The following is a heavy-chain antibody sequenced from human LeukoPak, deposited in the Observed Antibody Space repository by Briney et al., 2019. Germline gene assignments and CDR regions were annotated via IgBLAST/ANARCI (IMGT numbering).Heavy chain of an antibody. CDR1: GGSFSGYY. CDR2: INHSGST. CDR3: ASIIAAAGHYYYGMDV. J-gene: IGHJ6*02. Sequence: PSETLSLTCAVYGGSFSGYYWSWIRQPPGKGLEWIGEINHSGSTNYNPSLKSRVTISVDTSKNQFSLKLSSVTAADTAVYYCASIIAAAGHYYYGMDVWGQGTTVTVSS. D-gene: IGHD6-13*01. V-gene: IGHV4-34*01.